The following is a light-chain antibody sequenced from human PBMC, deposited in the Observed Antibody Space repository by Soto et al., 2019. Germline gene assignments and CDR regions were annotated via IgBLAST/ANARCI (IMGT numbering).Light chain of an antibody. V-gene: IGLV2-11*01. CDR1: SSDVGIYNY. J-gene: IGLJ3*02. CDR3: CSYAATSTLV. Sequence: QSALTQPRSVSGSPGQSVTISCTGTSSDVGIYNYVSWYQHHPGKAPKLIIYDVIKRPSGVPDRFSGSKSGITASLTISGLQADDEAEYYCCSYAATSTLVFGGGTKLTVL. CDR2: DVI.